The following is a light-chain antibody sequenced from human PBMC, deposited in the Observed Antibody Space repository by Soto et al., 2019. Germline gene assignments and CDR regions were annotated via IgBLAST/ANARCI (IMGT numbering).Light chain of an antibody. J-gene: IGLJ1*01. CDR1: SSDVGGYNF. CDR3: SSYSGTYTYV. Sequence: QSALTQPPSASGSPGQSVTISCTGTSSDVGGYNFVSWYQQHPGKAPKLIIYEVTKRPSGVPDRFSGSKSGNTASLTVSGLQAEDEADYYCSSYSGTYTYVFGTGTKLTVL. CDR2: EVT. V-gene: IGLV2-8*01.